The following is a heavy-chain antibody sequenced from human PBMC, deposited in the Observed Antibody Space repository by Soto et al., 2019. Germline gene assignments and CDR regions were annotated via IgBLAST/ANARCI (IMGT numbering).Heavy chain of an antibody. V-gene: IGHV3-66*01. J-gene: IGHJ3*01. CDR1: GFTVSSNY. Sequence: EVQLVESGGGLVQPGGSLRLSCGVSGFTVSSNYLGWVRQAPGKGLELVSVIYSGGSTLSVDSVEGRFTLSRDDHRNMVWLQMTSLKAEDTAVYYCAARGVVRPYGTDALDVWGQGTMVTVSS. D-gene: IGHD2-2*01. CDR2: IYSGGST. CDR3: AARGVVRPYGTDALDV.